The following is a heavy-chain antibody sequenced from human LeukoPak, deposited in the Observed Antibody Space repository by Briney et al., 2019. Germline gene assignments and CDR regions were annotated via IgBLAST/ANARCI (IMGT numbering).Heavy chain of an antibody. CDR2: IWADGSDK. V-gene: IGHV3-33*01. CDR3: VRDRWFGDHGPGYFDS. D-gene: IGHD3-10*01. CDR1: GFRFSSDA. Sequence: GGSLRLSCAATGFRFSSDAMDWVRQAPGKGLEWVAVIWADGSDKYYGDSVKGRFTISRDNSQNTLYLEMNSLRVEDTAVYYCVRDRWFGDHGPGYFDSWGQGTLVTVSS. J-gene: IGHJ4*02.